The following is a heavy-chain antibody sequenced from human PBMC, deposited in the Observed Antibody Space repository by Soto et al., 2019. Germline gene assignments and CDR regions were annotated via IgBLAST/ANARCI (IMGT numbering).Heavy chain of an antibody. Sequence: EVYLVESGGGLIQPGGSLRLSCVGSGFTFSNHWMNGVRQAPGQGLEWVANIKADGSENYYVASVKGRFTISRDNAKNSLYLQMNSLRAEDTAGYSCARARGVDYWGQGTQVTVSS. J-gene: IGHJ4*02. D-gene: IGHD3-16*01. CDR2: IKADGSEN. CDR1: GFTFSNHW. CDR3: ARARGVDY. V-gene: IGHV3-7*03.